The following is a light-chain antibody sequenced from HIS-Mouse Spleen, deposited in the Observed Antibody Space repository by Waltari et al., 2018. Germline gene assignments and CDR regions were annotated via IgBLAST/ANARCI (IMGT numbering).Light chain of an antibody. V-gene: IGLV3-10*01. CDR2: EDS. J-gene: IGLJ2*01. Sequence: SYELTQPPSVSVSPGQTARLTCSGDALPKKSAYLYQQKSGQAPVLVIYEDSKRPSGIPGRFSGSSSGTMATLTISGAQVEDEADYYCYSTDSSGNHRVFGGGTKLTVL. CDR3: YSTDSSGNHRV. CDR1: ALPKKS.